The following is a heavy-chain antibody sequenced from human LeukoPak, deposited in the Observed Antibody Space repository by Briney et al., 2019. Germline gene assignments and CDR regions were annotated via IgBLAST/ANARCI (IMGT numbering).Heavy chain of an antibody. CDR2: ISYDGSNK. J-gene: IGHJ4*02. V-gene: IGHV3-30-3*02. CDR3: AKCLLLTGGAVDY. CDR1: GFTFSSYA. D-gene: IGHD7-27*01. Sequence: GGSLRLSCAASGFTFSSYAMHWVRQAPGKGLEWVAVISYDGSNKYYADSVKGRFTISRDNSKNTLYLQMNSLRAEDTAVYYCAKCLLLTGGAVDYWGQGTLVTVSS.